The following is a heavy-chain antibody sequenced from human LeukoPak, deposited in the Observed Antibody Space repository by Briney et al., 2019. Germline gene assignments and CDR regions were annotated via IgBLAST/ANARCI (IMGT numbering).Heavy chain of an antibody. CDR1: GYTFSTYG. V-gene: IGHV1-18*01. CDR2: ISAYNGNT. Sequence: ASVKVSRKASGYTFSTYGFSWVRQAPGQGLEWMGWISAYNGNTNYAQRLQGRVTMTTDTSTSTAYMELRSLRSDDTAVYYCARGLKIDTADYWGQGTLVTVSS. J-gene: IGHJ4*02. CDR3: ARGLKIDTADY. D-gene: IGHD3-9*01.